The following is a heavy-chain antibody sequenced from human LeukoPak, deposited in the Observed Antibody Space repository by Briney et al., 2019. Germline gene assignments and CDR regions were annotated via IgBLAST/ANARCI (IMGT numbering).Heavy chain of an antibody. Sequence: GGSLRLSCAASGFTFSSYWMHWVRQAPGKGLEWVAVISYDGSNKYYADSVKGRFTISRDNSKNTLYLQMNSLRAEDTAVYYCASSGYSSGWYLYYFDYWGQGTLVTVSS. D-gene: IGHD6-19*01. CDR1: GFTFSSYW. CDR3: ASSGYSSGWYLYYFDY. V-gene: IGHV3-30-3*01. CDR2: ISYDGSNK. J-gene: IGHJ4*02.